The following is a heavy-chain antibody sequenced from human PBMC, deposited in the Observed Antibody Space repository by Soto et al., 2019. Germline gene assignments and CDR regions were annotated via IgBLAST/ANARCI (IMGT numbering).Heavy chain of an antibody. CDR2: IYYSGST. J-gene: IGHJ4*02. D-gene: IGHD3-9*01. V-gene: IGHV4-4*02. CDR3: ARHRGTISCTDY. Sequence: PSETLSLTCAVSGDSINSYNWWNWVRQSPGRGLEWIGYIYYSGSTYYNPSLKSRVTISVETSKNQFSLKLSSVTASDTAVYYCARHRGTISCTDYWGQGTLVTVSS. CDR1: GDSINSYNW.